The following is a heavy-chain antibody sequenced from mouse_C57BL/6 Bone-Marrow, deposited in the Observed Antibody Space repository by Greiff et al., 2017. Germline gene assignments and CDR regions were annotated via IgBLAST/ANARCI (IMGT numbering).Heavy chain of an antibody. V-gene: IGHV1-72*01. D-gene: IGHD2-1*01. CDR2: IDPNSGGN. CDR1: GYTFTSYW. Sequence: VQLQQPGAELVKPGASVTLSCKASGYTFTSYWMHWVKPRPGRGLEWIGWIDPNSGGNKYNEKFKSKATQTVDKPSSPAYMPLSSLSSEDSAVYYVTRREVNYFDYWGQGTTLTVSS. J-gene: IGHJ2*01. CDR3: TRREVNYFDY.